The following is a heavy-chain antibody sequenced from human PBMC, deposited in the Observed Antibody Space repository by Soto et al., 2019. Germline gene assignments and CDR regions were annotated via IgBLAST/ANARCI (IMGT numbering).Heavy chain of an antibody. CDR3: ARDIYNSGADSFDI. CDR2: ISYDGSNN. CDR1: GFSFSSYA. Sequence: GGSLRLSCVASGFSFSSYAMHWVRQAPGRGLEWVAGISYDGSNNYYADSVKGRFTISRDNSRNTLFLQMNSLRAEDTAVYNCARDIYNSGADSFDIWGQGTMVTVSS. D-gene: IGHD6-19*01. V-gene: IGHV3-30*04. J-gene: IGHJ3*02.